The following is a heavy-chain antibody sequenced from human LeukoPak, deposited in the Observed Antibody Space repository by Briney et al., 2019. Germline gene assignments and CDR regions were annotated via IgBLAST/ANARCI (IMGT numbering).Heavy chain of an antibody. D-gene: IGHD2-2*01. J-gene: IGHJ6*02. V-gene: IGHV4-4*07. CDR2: IYTSGST. CDR1: GGSISSYY. Sequence: PSETLSLTCTVSGGSISSYYWSWIRQPAGKGLEWIGRIYTSGSTNYNPSLKSRVTISVDTSKNQFSLKLSSVAAADTAVYYCARGVKDIVVVPAAMSGMDVWGQGTTVTVSS. CDR3: ARGVKDIVVVPAAMSGMDV.